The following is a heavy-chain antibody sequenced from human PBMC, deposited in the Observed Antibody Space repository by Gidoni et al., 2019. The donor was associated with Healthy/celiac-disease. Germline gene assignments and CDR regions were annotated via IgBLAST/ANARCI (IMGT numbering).Heavy chain of an antibody. CDR3: TTDPVLLWFGESVDY. CDR1: GFTFSNAW. CDR2: IKSKTDGGTT. D-gene: IGHD3-10*01. Sequence: EVQPVESGGGLVTPGGSLRLSWAPSGFTFSNAWMSWCRQAPGKGLDGVGRIKSKTDGGTTDYAAPVKGRFTISRDDSKNTLYLQMNSLKTEDTAVYYCTTDPVLLWFGESVDYWGQGTLVTVSS. J-gene: IGHJ4*02. V-gene: IGHV3-15*01.